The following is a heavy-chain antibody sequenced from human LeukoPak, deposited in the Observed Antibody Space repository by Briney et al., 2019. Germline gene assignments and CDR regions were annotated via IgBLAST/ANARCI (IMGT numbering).Heavy chain of an antibody. J-gene: IGHJ6*02. CDR1: GGSISSGGYS. CDR2: IYHSGST. CDR3: ASYSSSSTFLDV. D-gene: IGHD6-6*01. V-gene: IGHV4-30-2*01. Sequence: SQTLSLTCAVSGGSISSGGYSWSWIRQPPGKGLEWIGYIYHSGSTYYNPSLKSRVTISVDRSKNQFSLKLSSVTAADTAVYYCASYSSSSTFLDVWAKGPRSPSP.